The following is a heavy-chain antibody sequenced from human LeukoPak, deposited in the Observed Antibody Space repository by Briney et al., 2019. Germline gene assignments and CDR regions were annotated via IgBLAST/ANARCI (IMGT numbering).Heavy chain of an antibody. V-gene: IGHV4-59*01. D-gene: IGHD5-24*01. CDR2: IYYSGST. CDR1: GDSISSYY. CDR3: ARAYRDGYPYYFDY. Sequence: PSEALSLTCTVSGDSISSYYWSWIRQPPGKGLEWIGYIYYSGSTNYNPSLKSRVTISVDTSKNQFSLKLSSVTAADTAVYYCARAYRDGYPYYFDYWGQGTLVTVSS. J-gene: IGHJ4*02.